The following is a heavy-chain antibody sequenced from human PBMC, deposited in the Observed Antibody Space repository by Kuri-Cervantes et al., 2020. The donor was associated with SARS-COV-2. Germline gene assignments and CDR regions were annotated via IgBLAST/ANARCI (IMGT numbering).Heavy chain of an antibody. CDR3: ARLTLGDDSSGYSN. CDR1: GFTVSSNY. Sequence: GESLKISCAASGFTVSSNYMSWVRQAPGKGLEWVAVISYDGSNKYYADSVKGRFTISRDNSKNTLYLQMNSLRAEDTAVYYCARLTLGDDSSGYSNWGQGTLVTVSS. D-gene: IGHD3-22*01. V-gene: IGHV3-30*01. CDR2: ISYDGSNK. J-gene: IGHJ4*02.